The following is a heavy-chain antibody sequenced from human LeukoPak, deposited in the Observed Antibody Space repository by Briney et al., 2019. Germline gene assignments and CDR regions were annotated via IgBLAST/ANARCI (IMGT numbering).Heavy chain of an antibody. CDR2: IYYSGST. Sequence: SETLSLTCTVSGGSISSSSYYWGWIRQPPGKGLEWIGSIYYSGSTYYNPSLKSRVTISVDTSKNQFSLKLSSVTAADTAVYYCARVRSYDFDPWGQGTLVTVSS. CDR3: ARVRSYDFDP. J-gene: IGHJ5*02. D-gene: IGHD3-9*01. CDR1: GGSISSSSYY. V-gene: IGHV4-39*07.